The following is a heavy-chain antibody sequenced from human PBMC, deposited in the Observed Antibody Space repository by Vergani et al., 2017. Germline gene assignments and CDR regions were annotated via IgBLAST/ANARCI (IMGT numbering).Heavy chain of an antibody. D-gene: IGHD1-26*01. V-gene: IGHV3-15*01. CDR3: TADPPGGSALVDY. Sequence: EVQLVESGGGLVKPGGSLRLSCAASGFTFSSYSMNWVRQAPGKGLEWVGRIKSEAAGGTPDYAAPVKGRITISRDDSKSTLFLQLNSLKVEDTVVYYCTADPPGGSALVDYWGQGTLVTVSS. J-gene: IGHJ4*02. CDR1: GFTFSSYS. CDR2: IKSEAAGGTP.